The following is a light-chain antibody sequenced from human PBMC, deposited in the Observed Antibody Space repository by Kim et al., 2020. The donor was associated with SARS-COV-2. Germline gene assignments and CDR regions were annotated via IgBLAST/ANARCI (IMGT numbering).Light chain of an antibody. CDR1: QSASSN. CDR2: DAS. CDR3: QQRNTWPFT. V-gene: IGKV3-11*01. J-gene: IGKJ4*01. Sequence: EVVLTQSPATLSLSPGERATLSCRASQSASSNLAWYQQKPDQAPSLLIYDASKRAAGIPARFSGSGSGTDFTLTISSLEPEDFAVYYCQQRNTWPFTFGGGTKGEIK.